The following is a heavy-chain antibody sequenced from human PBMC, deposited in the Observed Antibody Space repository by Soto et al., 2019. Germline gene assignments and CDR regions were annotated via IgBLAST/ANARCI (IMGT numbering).Heavy chain of an antibody. V-gene: IGHV5-51*01. CDR2: FYPGDSTS. CDR1: GYSFIIYW. J-gene: IGHJ3*01. Sequence: GESLKISCNTAGYSFIIYWVAWVRQLPGKGLEWMGTFYPGDSTSTYSPSFQGQVTTSVDTSITTAYLQLNSLKASDTAMYYCARIIGYCRNNDCSWTFDVWGQGTMVTVSS. D-gene: IGHD2-15*01. CDR3: ARIIGYCRNNDCSWTFDV.